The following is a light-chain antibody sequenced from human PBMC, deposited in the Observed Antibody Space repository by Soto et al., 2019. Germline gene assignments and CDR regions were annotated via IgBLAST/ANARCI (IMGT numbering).Light chain of an antibody. CDR1: QSISSW. V-gene: IGKV1-5*01. J-gene: IGKJ1*01. Sequence: DIQMTQFPSTLSASVGDRVTITCRASQSISSWLAWYQQKPGKAPKVLIYDASTLESGVPSRFSGGRSGTEFTLTITCLQPDDFATDYCQEYTTYSRTFGQGTKVEVK. CDR2: DAS. CDR3: QEYTTYSRT.